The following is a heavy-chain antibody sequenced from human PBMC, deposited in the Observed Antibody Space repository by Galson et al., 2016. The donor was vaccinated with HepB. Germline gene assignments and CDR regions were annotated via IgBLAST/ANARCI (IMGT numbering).Heavy chain of an antibody. Sequence: TLSLTCTVSGGSISSDDYYWSWIRQHPGKGLEWIGYISYSGGTYYNPSLKSRATISVDTSKNQLSLKLSSVTAADTAVYYCARDNYGDFLTTNWYFDLWGLDTLVAVSS. CDR1: GGSISSDDYY. CDR3: ARDNYGDFLTTNWYFDL. J-gene: IGHJ2*01. D-gene: IGHD4-17*01. V-gene: IGHV4-31*03. CDR2: ISYSGGT.